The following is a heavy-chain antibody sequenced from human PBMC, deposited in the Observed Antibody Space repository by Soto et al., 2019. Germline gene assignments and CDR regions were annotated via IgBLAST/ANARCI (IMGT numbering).Heavy chain of an antibody. CDR3: ASIPRIAARPNYYYYGMDV. D-gene: IGHD6-6*01. CDR1: GYTFTCYY. CDR2: INPNSGGT. Sequence: XSVKVSCKASGYTFTCYYMHWVRQAPGQGLEWMGWINPNSGGTNYAQKFQGRVTMTRDTSISTAYMELSRLRSDDTAVYYCASIPRIAARPNYYYYGMDVWGQGTTVTVSS. V-gene: IGHV1-2*02. J-gene: IGHJ6*02.